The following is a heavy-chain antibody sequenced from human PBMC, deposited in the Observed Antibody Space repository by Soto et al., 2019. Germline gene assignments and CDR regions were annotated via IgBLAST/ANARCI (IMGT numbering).Heavy chain of an antibody. CDR2: ISAYNGNT. V-gene: IGHV1-18*01. CDR1: GYTFTSYG. CDR3: ARDPRPPYYYDSSGYHKGLDY. Sequence: AAVKVSCKASGYTFTSYGISWVRQAPGQGLEWMGWISAYNGNTNYAQKLQGRVTMTTDTSTSTAYMELRSLRSDDTAVYYCARDPRPPYYYDSSGYHKGLDYWGQGTLVTRSS. J-gene: IGHJ4*02. D-gene: IGHD3-22*01.